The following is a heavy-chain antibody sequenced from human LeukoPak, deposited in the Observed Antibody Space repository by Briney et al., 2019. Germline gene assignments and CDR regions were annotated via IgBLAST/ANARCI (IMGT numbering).Heavy chain of an antibody. V-gene: IGHV3-30-3*01. CDR2: ISYDGSNK. CDR3: ARVGPYPP. CDR1: GFTFSSYA. J-gene: IGHJ3*01. Sequence: PGGSLRLSCAASGFTFSSYAMHWVRQAPGKGLEWVAVISYDGSNKYYADSVKGRFTISRDNSKNTLYLQMNSLRAEDTAVYYCARVGPYPPWGQGTMVTVSS.